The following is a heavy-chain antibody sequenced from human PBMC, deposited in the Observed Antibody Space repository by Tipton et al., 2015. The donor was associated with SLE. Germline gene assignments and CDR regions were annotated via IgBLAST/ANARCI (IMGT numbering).Heavy chain of an antibody. CDR2: IYTSGST. V-gene: IGHV4-4*07. CDR3: ARDTRGGSDGHYYYYMDV. Sequence: TLSLTCTVSGDSISTYYWSWIRQPAGKGLEWIGRIYTSGSTNYNPSLKSRVTISVDTSKNQFSLNLTSVTAADTAVYYCARDTRGGSDGHYYYYMDVWGKGTTVTVSS. J-gene: IGHJ6*03. D-gene: IGHD1-1*01. CDR1: GDSISTYY.